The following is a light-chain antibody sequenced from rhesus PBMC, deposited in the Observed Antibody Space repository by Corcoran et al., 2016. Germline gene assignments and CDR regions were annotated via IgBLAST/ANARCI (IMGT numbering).Light chain of an antibody. CDR3: QQHKTCPFT. V-gene: IGKV1-33*02. Sequence: IQMTQSPSSLSASVGDTVTITCQASQDISKELAWYQQKPGKAPKLLIYDASTLQSGVPSRFSGSGSGTKITLTLSGLQPDSFTTYNSQQHKTCPFTFGGGTKVDVK. CDR1: QDISKE. CDR2: DAS. J-gene: IGKJ4*01.